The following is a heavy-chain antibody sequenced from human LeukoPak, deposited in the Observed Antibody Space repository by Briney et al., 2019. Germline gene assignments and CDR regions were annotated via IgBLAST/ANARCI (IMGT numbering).Heavy chain of an antibody. CDR3: ARRYSGYDLSEYFDY. CDR2: IYSSGST. J-gene: IGHJ4*02. V-gene: IGHV4-4*09. Sequence: SETLSLTCSVSGGSISGYYWSWIRQPPGQTLEWIGYIYSSGSTNYNPSLQSRVTMSVDTSMNQFSLRLSSVTAADTAVYYCARRYSGYDLSEYFDYWGQGTLVTVSS. D-gene: IGHD5-12*01. CDR1: GGSISGYY.